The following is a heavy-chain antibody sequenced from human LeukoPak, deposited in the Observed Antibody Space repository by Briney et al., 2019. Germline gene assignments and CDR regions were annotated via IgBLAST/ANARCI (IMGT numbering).Heavy chain of an antibody. CDR2: IKQDGSEK. D-gene: IGHD4-17*01. CDR1: GFTFSRYW. J-gene: IGHJ4*02. CDR3: ARLLYGDYVFDY. Sequence: GGSLRLSCAASGFTFSRYWMSWVRQAPGKGLEWVTNIKQDGSEKYYVDSVKGRFTISRDNAKNSLYLQMNSLRAEDTAVYYCARLLYGDYVFDYWGQGTLVTVSS. V-gene: IGHV3-7*01.